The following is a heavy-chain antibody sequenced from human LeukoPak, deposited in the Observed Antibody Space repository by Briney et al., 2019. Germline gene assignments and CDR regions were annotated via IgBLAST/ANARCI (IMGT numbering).Heavy chain of an antibody. V-gene: IGHV1-18*01. J-gene: IGHJ3*02. Sequence: ASVKVSCKASGYTFTSYGISWVRQAPGQGLEWMGWISAYNGNTNYAQKLQGRVTMTTDTSTSTAYMELGSLRSDDTAVYYCARAIIVVVPAALRLDAFDIWGQGTMVTVSS. CDR3: ARAIIVVVPAALRLDAFDI. CDR2: ISAYNGNT. D-gene: IGHD2-2*01. CDR1: GYTFTSYG.